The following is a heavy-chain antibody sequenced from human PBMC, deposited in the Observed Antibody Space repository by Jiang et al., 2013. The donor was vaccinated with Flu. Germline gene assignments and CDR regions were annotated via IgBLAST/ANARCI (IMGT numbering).Heavy chain of an antibody. CDR1: GYTFTSYG. D-gene: IGHD1-7*01. J-gene: IGHJ5*02. CDR3: ARSPVVAYENYFDP. V-gene: IGHV1-18*01. CDR2: INAYNGNT. Sequence: AEVKKPGASVKVSCKASGYTFTSYGIAWVRQAPGQGLEWMGWINAYNGNTKYAQKFQGRATMTTDTSTSTAYMELRSLRSDDTAVFYCARSPVVAYENYFDPWGQGTLVTVFS.